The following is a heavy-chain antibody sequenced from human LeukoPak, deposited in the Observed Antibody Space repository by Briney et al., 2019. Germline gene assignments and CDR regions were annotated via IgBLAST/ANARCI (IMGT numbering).Heavy chain of an antibody. CDR3: ARDALPATGLDV. CDR2: IYYSGST. Sequence: SETLSLTCTVSGGSISSGGYYWSWIRQHPGKGLEWIGYIYYSGSTYYNPSLKSRVTISVDTSKNQFSLKLSSVTAADTAVYYCARDALPATGLDVWGKGTTVTVSS. V-gene: IGHV4-31*03. J-gene: IGHJ6*04. D-gene: IGHD2-2*01. CDR1: GGSISSGGYY.